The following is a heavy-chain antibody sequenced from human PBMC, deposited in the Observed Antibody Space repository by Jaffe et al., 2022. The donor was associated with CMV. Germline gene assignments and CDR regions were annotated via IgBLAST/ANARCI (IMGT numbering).Heavy chain of an antibody. D-gene: IGHD4-17*01. J-gene: IGHJ6*02. CDR1: GFTFNSYW. V-gene: IGHV3-7*01. Sequence: EVQLVESGGGLVQPGGSLRLSCAASGFTFNSYWMSWVRQAPGKGLEWVANIKQDGSEKYYVDSVKGRFTISRDNAKNSLYLQMNSLRAEDTAVYYCVRVVPPPGTVTTTFYYYGMDVWGQGTTVTVSS. CDR2: IKQDGSEK. CDR3: VRVVPPPGTVTTTFYYYGMDV.